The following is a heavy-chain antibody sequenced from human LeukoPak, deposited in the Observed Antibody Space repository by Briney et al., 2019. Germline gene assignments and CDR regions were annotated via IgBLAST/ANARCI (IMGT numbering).Heavy chain of an antibody. CDR2: IYYSGST. Sequence: SETPSLTCTVSGGSITSNSYYWGWIRQPPGNGLEWIGSIYYSGSTYYNPSLKSRVTISVDTSKNQFSLKLSSVTAADTAVYYCARAQWLALRYFDYWGQGTLVTVSS. V-gene: IGHV4-39*07. J-gene: IGHJ4*02. CDR1: GGSITSNSYY. CDR3: ARAQWLALRYFDY. D-gene: IGHD6-19*01.